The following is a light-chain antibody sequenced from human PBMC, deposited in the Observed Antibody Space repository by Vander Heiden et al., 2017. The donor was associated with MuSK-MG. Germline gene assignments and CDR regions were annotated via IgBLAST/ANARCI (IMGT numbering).Light chain of an antibody. Sequence: EILMTQSPATLSVSPGERATLPCRASQSVSSHLAWYQQTPGQTPRLLIYDASTRATGIPARFSGSGYGTEFTLTISIRQSEDFGVYFCQLDNNWPPITFGGGTKVEIK. CDR3: QLDNNWPPIT. CDR1: QSVSSH. CDR2: DAS. J-gene: IGKJ4*01. V-gene: IGKV3-15*01.